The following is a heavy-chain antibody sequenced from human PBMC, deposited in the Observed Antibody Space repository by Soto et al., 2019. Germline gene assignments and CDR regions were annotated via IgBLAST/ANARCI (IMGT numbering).Heavy chain of an antibody. J-gene: IGHJ4*02. CDR1: GFTFSSYG. D-gene: IGHD3-22*01. V-gene: IGHV3-30*18. CDR3: AKGVYYDSSGYYYTIDY. Sequence: PGGSLRLSCAASGFTFSSYGMHWVRQAPGKGLEWVAIISYEGINKYYADSVRGRFTISRDNSKNTLFLQMNSLRAEDTAVYYCAKGVYYDSSGYYYTIDYWGQGTLVTVS. CDR2: ISYEGINK.